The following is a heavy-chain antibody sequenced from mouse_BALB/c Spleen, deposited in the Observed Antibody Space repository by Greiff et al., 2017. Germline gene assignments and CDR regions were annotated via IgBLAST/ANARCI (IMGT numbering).Heavy chain of an antibody. CDR1: GFTFSSYA. CDR3: ARDDGYYKGYAMDY. V-gene: IGHV5-6-5*01. J-gene: IGHJ4*01. D-gene: IGHD2-3*01. Sequence: EVKLVESGGGLVKPGGSLKLSCAASGFTFSSYAMSWVRQTPEKRLEWVASISSGGSTYYPDSVKGRFTISRDNAKNNLYLQMSSLKSEDTAMYYCARDDGYYKGYAMDYWGQGTSVTVSS. CDR2: ISSGGST.